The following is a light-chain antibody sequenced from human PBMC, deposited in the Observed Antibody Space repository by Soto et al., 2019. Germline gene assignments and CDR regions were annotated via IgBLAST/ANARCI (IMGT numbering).Light chain of an antibody. CDR1: QSISSW. Sequence: DIQMTQSPFTLAASVGDIVTITCPASQSISSWLAWYQQKPGKAPKLLIYDASSLESGVPSRFSGSGSGTEFTLTISSLQPDDFATYYCQKYNSYSEKFGQGTKVDIK. CDR3: QKYNSYSEK. CDR2: DAS. V-gene: IGKV1-5*01. J-gene: IGKJ1*01.